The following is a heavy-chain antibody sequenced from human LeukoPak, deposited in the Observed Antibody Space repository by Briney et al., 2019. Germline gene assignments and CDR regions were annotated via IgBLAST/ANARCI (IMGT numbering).Heavy chain of an antibody. CDR1: GFTFSSYE. V-gene: IGHV3-48*03. D-gene: IGHD3-10*02. CDR2: ISSSGSTI. Sequence: GGSLRLSCAASGFTFSSYEMNWVRQAPGKGLEWVSYISSSGSTIYYADSVKGRFTISRDNAKNSLYLQMNSLKAEDTAVYCCAELGITMIGGVWGKGTTVTISS. CDR3: AELGITMIGGV. J-gene: IGHJ6*04.